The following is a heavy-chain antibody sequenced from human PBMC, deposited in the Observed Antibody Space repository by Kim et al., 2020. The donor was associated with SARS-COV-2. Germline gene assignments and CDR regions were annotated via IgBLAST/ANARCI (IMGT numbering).Heavy chain of an antibody. D-gene: IGHD3-9*01. J-gene: IGHJ4*02. CDR3: ARSRYFDWLFRRHRCCIFDY. V-gene: IGHV4-34*01. CDR2: INHSGST. CDR1: GGSFSGYY. Sequence: SETLSLTCAVYGGSFSGYYWSWIRQPPGKGLEWIGEINHSGSTNYNPSLKSRVTISVDTSKNQFSLKLSSVTAADTAVYYCARSRYFDWLFRRHRCCIFDYWGQGTLVTVSS.